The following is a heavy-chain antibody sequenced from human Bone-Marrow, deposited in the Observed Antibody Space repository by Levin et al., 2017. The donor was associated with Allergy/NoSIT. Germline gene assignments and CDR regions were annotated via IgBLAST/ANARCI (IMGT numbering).Heavy chain of an antibody. J-gene: IGHJ5*02. D-gene: IGHD2-2*01. CDR2: ISAYNGNT. V-gene: IGHV1-18*01. Sequence: VASVKVSCKASGYTFTSYGISWVRQAPGQGLEWMGWISAYNGNTNYAQKLQGRVTMTTDTSTSTAYMELRSLRSDDTAVYYCARVGDIVVVPDPDGGWFDPWGQGTLVTVSS. CDR1: GYTFTSYG. CDR3: ARVGDIVVVPDPDGGWFDP.